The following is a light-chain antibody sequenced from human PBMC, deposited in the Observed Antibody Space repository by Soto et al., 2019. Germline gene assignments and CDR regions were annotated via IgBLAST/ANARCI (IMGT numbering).Light chain of an antibody. V-gene: IGKV3-20*01. Sequence: EIVLTQSPGTLSLSPGERATLSCRASQSVSSSYLAWYQQKPGQAPRLLIYGASSRATGIPDRFSGSGSVTEFTLTISRLEPVDFAVYYCQQYGSSPQTFGQGTKLEIK. CDR1: QSVSSSY. J-gene: IGKJ2*01. CDR3: QQYGSSPQT. CDR2: GAS.